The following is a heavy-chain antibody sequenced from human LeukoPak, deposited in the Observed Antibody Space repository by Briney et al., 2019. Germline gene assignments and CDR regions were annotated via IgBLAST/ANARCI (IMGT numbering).Heavy chain of an antibody. CDR1: GGSICSYY. V-gene: IGHV4-4*09. J-gene: IGHJ3*02. CDR2: IYTSGST. D-gene: IGHD3-22*01. Sequence: SETLSLTCTVSGGSICSYYWSWIRQPPGKGLEWIGYIYTSGSTSYNPSLKSRVTISVDTSKNQFSLKLSSVTAADTAVYYCARQSDYYDSSGYRRDAFDIWGQGTMVTVSS. CDR3: ARQSDYYDSSGYRRDAFDI.